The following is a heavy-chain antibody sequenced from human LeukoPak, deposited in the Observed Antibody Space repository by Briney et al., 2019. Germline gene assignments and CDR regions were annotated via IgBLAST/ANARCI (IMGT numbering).Heavy chain of an antibody. Sequence: GGSLRLSCAASGFTFSSYAMSWVRQAPGKELEWVAAISGSGGSTYYADSVKGRFTISRDNSKNTVYLQMNSLRAEDTAVYYCAKDQAYYYDSSGYYYLDYWGQGTLVTASS. V-gene: IGHV3-23*01. CDR1: GFTFSSYA. J-gene: IGHJ4*02. D-gene: IGHD3-22*01. CDR3: AKDQAYYYDSSGYYYLDY. CDR2: ISGSGGST.